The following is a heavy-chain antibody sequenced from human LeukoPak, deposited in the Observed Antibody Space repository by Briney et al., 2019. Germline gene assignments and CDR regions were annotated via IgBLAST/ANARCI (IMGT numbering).Heavy chain of an antibody. Sequence: GGSLRLSCAGSGFPFSSHGMNWVRQAPGKGLEWVSSISSSSSYIYYADSVKGRFTISGDNAKNSLYLQMNSLRAEDTAVYYCARVKVDTAMVSTFDYWGQGTLVTVSS. J-gene: IGHJ4*02. V-gene: IGHV3-21*01. CDR1: GFPFSSHG. CDR3: ARVKVDTAMVSTFDY. D-gene: IGHD5-18*01. CDR2: ISSSSSYI.